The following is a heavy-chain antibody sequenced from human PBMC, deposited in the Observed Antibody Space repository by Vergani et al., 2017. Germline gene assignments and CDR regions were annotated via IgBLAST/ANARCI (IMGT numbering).Heavy chain of an antibody. V-gene: IGHV3-21*01. D-gene: IGHD3-22*01. CDR2: ISSSSSYI. CDR1: GFTFSSYA. J-gene: IGHJ6*02. Sequence: EVQLLESGGGLVQPGGSLRLSCAASGFTFSSYAMSWVRQAPGKGLEWVSSISSSSSYIYYAASVKGRFTISRDNAKNSLYLQMNSLRAEDTAVYYCAREGTMIRYGMDVWGQGTTVTVSS. CDR3: AREGTMIRYGMDV.